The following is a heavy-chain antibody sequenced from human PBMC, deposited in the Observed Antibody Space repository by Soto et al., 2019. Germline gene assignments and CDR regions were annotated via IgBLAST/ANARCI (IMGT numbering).Heavy chain of an antibody. CDR2: ISSSSSTI. J-gene: IGHJ3*02. D-gene: IGHD3-10*01. CDR3: AKEGWFGEFAFDI. CDR1: GFTFSSYS. V-gene: IGHV3-48*01. Sequence: GGSLRLSCAASGFTFSSYSMNWVRQAPGKGLEWVSYISSSSSTIYYADSVKGRFTISRDNAKNSLYLQMNSLRAEDTAVYYCAKEGWFGEFAFDIWGQGTMVTVSS.